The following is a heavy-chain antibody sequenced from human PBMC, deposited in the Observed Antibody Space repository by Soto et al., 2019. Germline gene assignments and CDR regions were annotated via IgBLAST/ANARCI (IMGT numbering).Heavy chain of an antibody. CDR1: GFIFSSYA. CDR2: ISSNGGPT. Sequence: PGGSLRLSCSASGFIFSSYAMHWVRQAPGKGLQYVSSISSNGGPTYYTDSVKGRFTISRDNSKNTLYLQMNSLRVEDTAVYYCVKDRRIDYWGKGTLVTVSS. J-gene: IGHJ4*02. V-gene: IGHV3-64D*06. CDR3: VKDRRIDY.